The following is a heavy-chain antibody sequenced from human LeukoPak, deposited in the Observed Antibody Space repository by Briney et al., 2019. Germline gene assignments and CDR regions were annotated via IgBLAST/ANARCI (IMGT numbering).Heavy chain of an antibody. CDR1: GFTFSDHA. V-gene: IGHV3-23*01. CDR3: ARHFTVGNFDY. D-gene: IGHD1-1*01. CDR2: IVGSGART. Sequence: PGGSLRLSCAASGFTFSDHAMSWVRQAQGKGLEWVSVIVGSGARTFYAGSLKGRFTISRDNSKNTVYLQMNSLRAEDTAVHYCARHFTVGNFDYWGQGTLVTVSS. J-gene: IGHJ4*02.